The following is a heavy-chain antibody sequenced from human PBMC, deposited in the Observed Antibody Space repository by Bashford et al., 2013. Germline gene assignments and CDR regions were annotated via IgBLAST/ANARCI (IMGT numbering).Heavy chain of an antibody. CDR3: ATRNKYCNGGSCLDP. J-gene: IGHJ5*02. V-gene: IGHV4-39*01. CDR1: GGSISSSSYY. CDR2: IYYSGST. D-gene: IGHD2-15*01. Sequence: SETLSLTCTVSGGSISSSSYYWGWIRQPPGKGLEWIGSIYYSGSTYYNPSLKSRVTISVDTSKNQFSLNLSSVTAADTAVYYCATRNKYCNGGSCLDPWGQGTLVTVSS.